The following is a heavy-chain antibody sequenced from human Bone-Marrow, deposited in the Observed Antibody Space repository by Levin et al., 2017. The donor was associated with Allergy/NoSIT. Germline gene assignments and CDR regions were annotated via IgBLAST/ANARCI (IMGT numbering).Heavy chain of an antibody. J-gene: IGHJ4*02. Sequence: ASVKVSCKASGYTFTSYYMHWVRQAPGQGLEWMGIINPSGGSTSYAQKFQGRVTMTRDTSTSTVYMELSSLRSEDTAVYYCARNIKSTVVTLGIFDYWGQGTLVTVSS. CDR2: INPSGGST. V-gene: IGHV1-46*01. D-gene: IGHD4-23*01. CDR3: ARNIKSTVVTLGIFDY. CDR1: GYTFTSYY.